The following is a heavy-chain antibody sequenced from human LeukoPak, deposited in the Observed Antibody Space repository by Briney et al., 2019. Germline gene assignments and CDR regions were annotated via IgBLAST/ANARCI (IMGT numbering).Heavy chain of an antibody. CDR1: GGSFSGYY. D-gene: IGHD2-2*01. Sequence: SETLSLTCAVYGGSFSGYYWSWIRQPPGKGLEWIGEINHSGSTNYNPSLKSRVTISVDTSKNQFSLKLSSVTAADTAVYYCARGFCSSTSCHLRYYYGMDVWGQGTTVTVSS. V-gene: IGHV4-34*01. CDR3: ARGFCSSTSCHLRYYYGMDV. J-gene: IGHJ6*02. CDR2: INHSGST.